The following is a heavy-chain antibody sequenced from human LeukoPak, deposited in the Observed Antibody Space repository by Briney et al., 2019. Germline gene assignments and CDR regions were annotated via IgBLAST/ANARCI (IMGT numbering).Heavy chain of an antibody. J-gene: IGHJ4*02. V-gene: IGHV3-11*01. Sequence: QAPGKXLEWVSYISSSGSTIYYADSVKGRVTISRDNAKNSLYLQMNSLRAEDTAVYYCARVERVLYYFDYWGQGTLVTVSS. D-gene: IGHD3-10*01. CDR2: ISSSGSTI. CDR3: ARVERVLYYFDY.